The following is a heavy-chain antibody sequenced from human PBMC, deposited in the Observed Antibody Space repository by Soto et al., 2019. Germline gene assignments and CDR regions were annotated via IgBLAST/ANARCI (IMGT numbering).Heavy chain of an antibody. J-gene: IGHJ3*02. V-gene: IGHV4-39*01. Sequence: SETLSLTCTVSGGSISSSSYYWGWIRQPPGKVLEWIVSIYYSGSTYYNPSLKSRVTISLDTSNNQFSLKLSSVTASYTSVYYCARREYGDEAFGIWGQGTMVTVSS. CDR2: IYYSGST. CDR3: ARREYGDEAFGI. D-gene: IGHD4-17*01. CDR1: GGSISSSSYY.